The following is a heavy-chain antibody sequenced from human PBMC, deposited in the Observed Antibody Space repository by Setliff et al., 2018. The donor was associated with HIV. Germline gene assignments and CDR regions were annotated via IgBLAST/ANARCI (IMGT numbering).Heavy chain of an antibody. CDR3: ARSTAEIAVAGI. J-gene: IGHJ3*02. CDR1: GGSISSSSYY. V-gene: IGHV4-39*07. CDR2: IYYSGST. D-gene: IGHD6-19*01. Sequence: SETLSLTCTVSGGSISSSSYYWGWIRQPPGKGLEWIGSIYYSGSTYYNPSLKSRVTISVDKSNNQFSLRLSSVTAADTAVYYCARSTAEIAVAGIWGQGTMVTVSS.